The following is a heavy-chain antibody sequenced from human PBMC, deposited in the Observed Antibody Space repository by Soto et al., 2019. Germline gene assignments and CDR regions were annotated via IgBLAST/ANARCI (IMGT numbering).Heavy chain of an antibody. V-gene: IGHV1-69*06. D-gene: IGHD3-10*01. J-gene: IGHJ4*02. CDR1: GGTFSSYA. CDR2: IIPIFGTA. Sequence: QVQLVQSGAVVKKPGSSVKVSCKASGGTFSSYAISWVRQAPGPGLEWMGVIIPIFGTANYAQKFQGRVTITAVKSTSTAYMEVSNLRSEGTAVYYCARRYGSRSYYHFDYRGQGTLVTVSP. CDR3: ARRYGSRSYYHFDY.